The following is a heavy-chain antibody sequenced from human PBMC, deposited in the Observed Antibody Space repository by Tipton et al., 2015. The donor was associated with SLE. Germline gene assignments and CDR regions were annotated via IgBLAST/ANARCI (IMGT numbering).Heavy chain of an antibody. CDR1: GYSFTSYW. CDR2: IYPGDSDT. V-gene: IGHV5-51*03. D-gene: IGHD2-8*02. Sequence: VQLVQSGAEVKKPGESLKISCKGSGYSFTSYWIGWVRQMPGKGLEWMGIIYPGDSDTRYSPSFQGQVTISADKSISTAYLQWSSLKASDTAMYYCARAPLLVVYAISGGISGYFDYWGQGTLVTVSS. J-gene: IGHJ4*02. CDR3: ARAPLLVVYAISGGISGYFDY.